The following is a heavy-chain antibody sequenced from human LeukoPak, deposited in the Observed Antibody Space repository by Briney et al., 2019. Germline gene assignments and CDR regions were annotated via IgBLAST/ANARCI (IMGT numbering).Heavy chain of an antibody. CDR2: INPNSGGT. Sequence: ASVKVSCKASGYTFTGHYMHWVRQAPGQGLEWMGWINPNSGGTNYAQKFRGRVTMTRDTSISTAYMELSSLRSEDTAVYYCATDSGGAFDIWGQGTMVTVSS. CDR1: GYTFTGHY. D-gene: IGHD1-14*01. V-gene: IGHV1-2*02. J-gene: IGHJ3*02. CDR3: ATDSGGAFDI.